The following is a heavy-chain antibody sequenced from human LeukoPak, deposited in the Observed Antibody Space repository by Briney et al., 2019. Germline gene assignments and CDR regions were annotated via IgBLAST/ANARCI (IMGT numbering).Heavy chain of an antibody. CDR3: ARDIQQLAFDY. Sequence: GGSLRLSCAASGFTFSSYAMSWVRQAPGKGLEWVSVIYSGGSTYYADSVKGRFTISRDNSKNTLYLQMNSLRAEDTAVYYCARDIQQLAFDYWGQGTLVTVSS. D-gene: IGHD6-13*01. J-gene: IGHJ4*02. CDR1: GFTFSSYA. CDR2: IYSGGST. V-gene: IGHV3-53*01.